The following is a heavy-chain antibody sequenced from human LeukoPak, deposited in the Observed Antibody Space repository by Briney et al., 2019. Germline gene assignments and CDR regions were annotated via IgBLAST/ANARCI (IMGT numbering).Heavy chain of an antibody. CDR1: GFTFSSYS. CDR2: ISSSSSYI. Sequence: GGSLRLSCAASGFTFSSYSMNWVRQAPGKGLEWASSISSSSSYIYYADSVKGRFTISRDNAKNSLYLQMNSLRAEDTAVYYCARALPGGSGSYSKRAFDYWGQGTLVTVSS. CDR3: ARALPGGSGSYSKRAFDY. D-gene: IGHD1-26*01. V-gene: IGHV3-21*01. J-gene: IGHJ4*02.